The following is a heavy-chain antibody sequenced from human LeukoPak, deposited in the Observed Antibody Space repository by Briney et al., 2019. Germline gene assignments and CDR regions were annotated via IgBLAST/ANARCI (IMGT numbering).Heavy chain of an antibody. D-gene: IGHD2/OR15-2a*01. V-gene: IGHV4-59*01. CDR1: GGSLSTYY. Sequence: PSETLSLTCTVSGGSLSTYYRSWIRQPPGKELEWIGCTFNSGSTRYNPSLKSRVTISEDTSKNQFSLELSSVTAADTAIYYCSRASAGAIYYYGMDVWGQGTTVTVSS. CDR3: SRASAGAIYYYGMDV. J-gene: IGHJ6*02. CDR2: TFNSGST.